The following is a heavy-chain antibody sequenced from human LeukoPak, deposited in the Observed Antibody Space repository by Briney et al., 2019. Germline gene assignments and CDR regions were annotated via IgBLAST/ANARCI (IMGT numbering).Heavy chain of an antibody. V-gene: IGHV3-30*04. J-gene: IGHJ4*02. Sequence: GGSLRLSCAASGFTFSSYAMHWVRQAPGKGLEWVAVISYDGSNKYYADSVKGRFTISRDNSKNTLYLQMNSLRAEDTAVYYCARPRGGWSLDYWSQGTLVTVSS. D-gene: IGHD2-15*01. CDR3: ARPRGGWSLDY. CDR2: ISYDGSNK. CDR1: GFTFSSYA.